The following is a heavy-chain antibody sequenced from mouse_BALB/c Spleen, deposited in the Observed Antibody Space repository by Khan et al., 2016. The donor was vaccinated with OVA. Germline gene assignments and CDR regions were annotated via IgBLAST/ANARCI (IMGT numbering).Heavy chain of an antibody. CDR3: ARAGRWFDY. D-gene: IGHD3-3*01. J-gene: IGHJ3*01. CDR1: GYSITSGYY. V-gene: IGHV3-6*02. Sequence: EVQLQESGPGLVKPSQSLSLTCSVTGYSITSGYYWNWIRQFPGNKLEWMGYISYGGNNNYNPSLKNRISITRDTSKNQFFLQLNSVTPEDTAASYCARAGRWFDYWGKGTLVTVSA. CDR2: ISYGGNN.